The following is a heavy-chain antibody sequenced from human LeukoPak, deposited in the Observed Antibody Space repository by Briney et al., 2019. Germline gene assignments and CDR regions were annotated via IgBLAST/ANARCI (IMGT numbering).Heavy chain of an antibody. D-gene: IGHD3-16*02. J-gene: IGHJ6*03. CDR3: AKGAGRAFGTVIVSRARYYMDV. CDR2: IYSGGST. CDR1: GLTVSSNY. V-gene: IGHV3-66*01. Sequence: AWGFLRLSCAASGLTVSSNYMSWVRQDPGKGLECVSVIYSGGSTYYADSVKGRFTISRDDSKNSLYLQMNSLRAEDTAVYYCAKGAGRAFGTVIVSRARYYMDVWGKGTTVTVSS.